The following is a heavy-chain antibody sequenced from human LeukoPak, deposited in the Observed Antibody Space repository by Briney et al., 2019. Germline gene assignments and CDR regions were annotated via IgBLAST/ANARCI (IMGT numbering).Heavy chain of an antibody. CDR3: AKPYYYDSSGYYYSDVFDI. CDR2: ISSSSTYI. CDR1: GFTFSIYT. Sequence: GGSLRLSCAASGFTFSIYTMNWVRQAPGKGLEWVSSISSSSTYIYYAHSVKGRFTISRDNAKNLLYLQMKSLRDEDTAVYYCAKPYYYDSSGYYYSDVFDIWGQGT. J-gene: IGHJ3*02. V-gene: IGHV3-21*04. D-gene: IGHD3-22*01.